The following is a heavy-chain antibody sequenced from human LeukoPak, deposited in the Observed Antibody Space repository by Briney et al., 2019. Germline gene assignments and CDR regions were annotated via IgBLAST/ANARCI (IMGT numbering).Heavy chain of an antibody. J-gene: IGHJ6*02. CDR3: AKDLSGYYYYGMDV. CDR2: ISSSGNII. D-gene: IGHD6-13*01. V-gene: IGHV3-48*03. CDR1: GFTFSSYE. Sequence: GGSLRLSCAASGFTFSSYEMNWVRQAPGKGLEWVSYISSSGNIIKYADSVKGRFSISGDNSKNTLYLQMNTLRAEDAALYYCAKDLSGYYYYGMDVWGQGTTVTVSS.